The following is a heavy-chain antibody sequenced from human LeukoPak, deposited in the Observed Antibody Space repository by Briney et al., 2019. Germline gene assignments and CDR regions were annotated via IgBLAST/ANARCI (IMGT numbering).Heavy chain of an antibody. Sequence: GGSLRLSCAASGFTFSDYYMSWIRQAPGKGLEWVSYISSSSSYTNYADSVKGRFTISRDNAKNSLYLQMNSLRAEDTAVYYCARDTATVRGVEYYYGMDVWGKGTTVTVSS. D-gene: IGHD5-18*01. CDR2: ISSSSSYT. J-gene: IGHJ6*04. V-gene: IGHV3-11*06. CDR3: ARDTATVRGVEYYYGMDV. CDR1: GFTFSDYY.